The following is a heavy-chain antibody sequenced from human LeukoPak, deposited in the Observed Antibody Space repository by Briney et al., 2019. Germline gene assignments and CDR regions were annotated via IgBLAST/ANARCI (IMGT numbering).Heavy chain of an antibody. Sequence: GGSLRLSCAASGFTVSSNYMSWVRQAPGRGLEWVAFIRYDGTNKHYADSVKGRFTISRDNSKHTLYLQMNSLRAEDTAVYYCARYGNAFDYWGQGTLVTISS. D-gene: IGHD4-17*01. J-gene: IGHJ4*02. CDR3: ARYGNAFDY. CDR1: GFTVSSNY. CDR2: IRYDGTNK. V-gene: IGHV3-30*02.